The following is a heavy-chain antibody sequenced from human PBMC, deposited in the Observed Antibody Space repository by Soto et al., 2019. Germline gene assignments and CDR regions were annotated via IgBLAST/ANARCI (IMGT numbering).Heavy chain of an antibody. CDR2: ISSSSSTI. J-gene: IGHJ4*02. V-gene: IGHV3-48*01. CDR3: ARDLNLGSFDY. Sequence: GGSLRLSCAASGFTFSSYSMNWVRQAPGKGLEWFSYISSSSSTIYYADSVKGRFTISRDNAKNSLYLQMNSLRAEDTAVYYCARDLNLGSFDYWGQGTLVTVSS. CDR1: GFTFSSYS.